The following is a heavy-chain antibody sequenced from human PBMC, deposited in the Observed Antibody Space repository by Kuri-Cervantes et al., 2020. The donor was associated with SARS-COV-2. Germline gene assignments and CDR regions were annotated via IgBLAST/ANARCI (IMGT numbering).Heavy chain of an antibody. CDR3: ARHNSRRWLQLGSFGTFAAFDI. CDR2: INHNGNT. Sequence: GSLRLSCAVYGGSFNNYYWSWVRQSPGKGLEWIGEINHNGNTNYNPSLKSRVTISVDTSKNQFSLKLSSVTAADAAVYYCARHNSRRWLQLGSFGTFAAFDIWGQGTMVTVSS. D-gene: IGHD5-24*01. J-gene: IGHJ3*02. CDR1: GGSFNNYY. V-gene: IGHV4-34*01.